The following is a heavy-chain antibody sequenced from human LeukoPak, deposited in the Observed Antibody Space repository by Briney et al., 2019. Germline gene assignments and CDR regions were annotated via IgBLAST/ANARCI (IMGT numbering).Heavy chain of an antibody. J-gene: IGHJ3*02. Sequence: GGSLRLSCAAPGFTFSSYSMNWVRQAPGKGLEWVAVISYDGSNKYYADSVKGRFTISRDNSKNTLYLQMNSLRAEDTAVYYCARSPGVYYDFWSGYRNAFDIWGQGTMVTVSS. CDR2: ISYDGSNK. CDR3: ARSPGVYYDFWSGYRNAFDI. D-gene: IGHD3-3*01. CDR1: GFTFSSYS. V-gene: IGHV3-30*03.